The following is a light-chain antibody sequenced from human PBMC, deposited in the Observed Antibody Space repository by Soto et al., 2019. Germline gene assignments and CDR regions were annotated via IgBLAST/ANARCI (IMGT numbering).Light chain of an antibody. CDR3: GTWDSSLSVVV. CDR2: DNN. J-gene: IGLJ3*02. V-gene: IGLV1-51*01. Sequence: QSVLTQPPSVSAAPGQKVTISCSGSSSNIGSNYVSWYQHLPGTAPKPLIYDNNKRPSGIPDRFSGSKSGTSATLGITGLQTGDEGDYYCGTWDSSLSVVVFGGGTKLTVL. CDR1: SSNIGSNY.